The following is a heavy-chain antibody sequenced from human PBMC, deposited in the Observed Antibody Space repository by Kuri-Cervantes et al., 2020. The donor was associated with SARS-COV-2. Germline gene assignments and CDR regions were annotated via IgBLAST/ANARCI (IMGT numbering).Heavy chain of an antibody. J-gene: IGHJ4*02. Sequence: GGSLRLSGAASGFTFSSYSMNWVRQAPGKGLEWVSSISSSSSYIYYADSVKGRFTISRDNAKNSLYLQMNSLRAEDTAVYYCARDPDDILTGPFDYWGQGTLVTVSS. CDR3: ARDPDDILTGPFDY. CDR1: GFTFSSYS. V-gene: IGHV3-21*01. CDR2: ISSSSSYI. D-gene: IGHD3-9*01.